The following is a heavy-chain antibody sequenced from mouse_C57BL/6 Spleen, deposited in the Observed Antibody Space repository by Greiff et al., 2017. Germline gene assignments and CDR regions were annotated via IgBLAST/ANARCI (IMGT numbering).Heavy chain of an antibody. Sequence: QVQLKQPGAELVKPGASVKLSCKASGYTFTSYWMQWVKQRPGQGLEWIGEIDPSDSYTNYNQKFKGKAKLTVDTSSSTAYMQLSSLTSEDSAVYYCARGPVWGDAMDYWGQGTSVTVSS. CDR1: GYTFTSYW. D-gene: IGHD2-10*02. CDR3: ARGPVWGDAMDY. J-gene: IGHJ4*01. CDR2: IDPSDSYT. V-gene: IGHV1-50*01.